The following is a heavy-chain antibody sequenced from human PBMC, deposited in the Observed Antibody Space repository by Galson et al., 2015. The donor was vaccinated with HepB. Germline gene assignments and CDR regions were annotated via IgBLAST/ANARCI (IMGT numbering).Heavy chain of an antibody. CDR3: ARGGQLWLTSQYYYYYYGMDV. Sequence: QSGAEMKRPGASVKASCKASGYTFTSYAMNWVRQAPGQGLEWMGWINTNTGNPTYAQGFTGRFVFSLDTSVSTAYLQISSLKAEDTAVYYCARGGQLWLTSQYYYYYYGMDVWGQGTTVTVSS. CDR2: INTNTGNP. J-gene: IGHJ6*02. V-gene: IGHV7-4-1*02. CDR1: GYTFTSYA. D-gene: IGHD5-18*01.